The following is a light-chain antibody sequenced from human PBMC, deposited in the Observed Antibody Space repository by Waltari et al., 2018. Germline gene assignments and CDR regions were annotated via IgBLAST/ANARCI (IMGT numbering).Light chain of an antibody. CDR2: GTS. V-gene: IGKV3-20*01. CDR3: QQCHGSPIT. CDR1: ESIATDY. J-gene: IGKJ5*01. Sequence: EIELTPSPGTLSLSPGDRAALSCRASESIATDYLAWYQQKPGQAPRLLIYGTSSRATDIPDRFSGSGSGTEFSLVISRLEPEDFAVYYCQQCHGSPITFGQGTRLEI.